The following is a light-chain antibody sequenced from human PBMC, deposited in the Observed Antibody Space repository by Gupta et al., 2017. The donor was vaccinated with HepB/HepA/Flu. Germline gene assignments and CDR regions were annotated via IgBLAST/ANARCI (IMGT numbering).Light chain of an antibody. CDR3: QQYNNWPPGT. Sequence: EIVMTQSPATLSVSTGERATLSCSASQSVSSNLAWYQQKPGQAPRLLIYGASTRDTGIPARFSGSGSGTEFTLTISSLQSEDFAVYYCQQYNNWPPGTFGQGTKVEIK. CDR2: GAS. J-gene: IGKJ1*01. CDR1: QSVSSN. V-gene: IGKV3-15*01.